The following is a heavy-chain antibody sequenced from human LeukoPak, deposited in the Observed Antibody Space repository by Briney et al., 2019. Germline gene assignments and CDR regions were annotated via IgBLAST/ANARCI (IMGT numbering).Heavy chain of an antibody. D-gene: IGHD2-21*02. V-gene: IGHV3-49*04. CDR1: GFTFGDYA. CDR3: TRSRIVVVTAVPDAFDI. CDR2: IRSKAYGGTT. Sequence: GRSLRLSCTASGFTFGDYAMSWVRQAPGKGLEWVGFIRSKAYGGTTEYAASVKGRFTISRDDSKSIAYLQMNSLKTEDTAAYYCTRSRIVVVTAVPDAFDIWGQGTMVTVSS. J-gene: IGHJ3*02.